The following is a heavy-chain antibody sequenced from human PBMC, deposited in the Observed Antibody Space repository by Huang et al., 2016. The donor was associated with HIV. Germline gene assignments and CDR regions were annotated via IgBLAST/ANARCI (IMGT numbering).Heavy chain of an antibody. D-gene: IGHD4-17*01. J-gene: IGHJ6*02. CDR3: ARDLGTTVVPDGMDV. V-gene: IGHV1-18*04. CDR1: GYTFISYV. Sequence: QVQLVQSGAEVKKPGASVKVSCRASGYTFISYVITWVRQAPGTGLEWMGWISPSYGYTNYAQQFQGRVTMTTDTSTNTGYMEVRTLRSDDTAVYYCARDLGTTVVPDGMDVWGQGTTVTVSS. CDR2: ISPSYGYT.